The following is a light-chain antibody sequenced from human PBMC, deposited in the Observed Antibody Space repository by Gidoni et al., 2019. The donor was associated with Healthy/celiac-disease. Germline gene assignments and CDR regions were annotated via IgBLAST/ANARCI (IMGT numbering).Light chain of an antibody. V-gene: IGLV3-21*02. Sequence: SYVLTQPPSVSVAPGQTARITCGGNNIGSKSVHWYQQKPGQAPVLVVYEDSDRPPGIPERFSGSNSGNTATLTISRVEAGDEADYYCQVWDSSSDHPYVVFGGGTKLTVL. CDR1: NIGSKS. CDR2: EDS. CDR3: QVWDSSSDHPYVV. J-gene: IGLJ2*01.